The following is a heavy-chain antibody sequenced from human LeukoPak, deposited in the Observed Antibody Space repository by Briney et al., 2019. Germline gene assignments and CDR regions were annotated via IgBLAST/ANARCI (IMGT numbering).Heavy chain of an antibody. V-gene: IGHV4-61*01. J-gene: IGHJ4*02. D-gene: IGHD3-22*01. CDR2: IYYSGST. Sequence: SETLSLTCTVSGGSVSSGSYYWSWIRQPPGKGPEWIGYIYYSGSTNYNPSLKSRVTISVDTSKNQFSLKLSSVTAADTAVYYCARGPRLYDSSGYLYWGQGTLVTVSS. CDR3: ARGPRLYDSSGYLY. CDR1: GGSVSSGSYY.